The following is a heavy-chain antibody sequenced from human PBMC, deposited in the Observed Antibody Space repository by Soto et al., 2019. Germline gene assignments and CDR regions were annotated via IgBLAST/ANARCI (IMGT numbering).Heavy chain of an antibody. CDR2: ISSSSSTI. J-gene: IGHJ5*02. V-gene: IGHV3-48*01. Sequence: PGGSLRLSCAASGFTFSSYSMNWVRQAPGKGLEWVSYISSSSSTIYYADSVKGRFTISRDNAKNSLYLQMNSLRAEDTAVYYCASEGDILTGSYNWFDPWGQGP. CDR3: ASEGDILTGSYNWFDP. CDR1: GFTFSSYS. D-gene: IGHD3-9*01.